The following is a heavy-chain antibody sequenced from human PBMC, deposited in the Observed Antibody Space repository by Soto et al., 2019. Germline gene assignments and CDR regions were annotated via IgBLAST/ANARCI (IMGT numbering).Heavy chain of an antibody. D-gene: IGHD2-8*02. CDR2: IIPILTTP. J-gene: IGHJ6*02. CDR1: GGTFSIYG. CDR3: ATSVGLATTGEDGMDV. V-gene: IGHV1-69*13. Sequence: SVKVSCKASGGTFSIYGFSWVGQAPGQGPEWIGGIIPILTTPNYAQKFQGRVTIVADEYTTTVYMELSSLKFEDTAVYYCATSVGLATTGEDGMDVWGQGTSFTVSS.